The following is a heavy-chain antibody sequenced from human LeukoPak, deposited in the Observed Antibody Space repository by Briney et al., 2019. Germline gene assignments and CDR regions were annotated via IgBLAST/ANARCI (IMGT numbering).Heavy chain of an antibody. V-gene: IGHV4-39*07. CDR2: TYYSGRT. D-gene: IGHD5-24*01. Sequence: SETLSLTCTVSGGSISSSNYYWGWIRQPPGKGLEWIGRTYYSGRTYYNPSLESRVTISVDTSKNQFSLKLSSVTAADTAVYYCARGYNKFDYWGQGTLVTVSS. J-gene: IGHJ4*02. CDR1: GGSISSSNYY. CDR3: ARGYNKFDY.